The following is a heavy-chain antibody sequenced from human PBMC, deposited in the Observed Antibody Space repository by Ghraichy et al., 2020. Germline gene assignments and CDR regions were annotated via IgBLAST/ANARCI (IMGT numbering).Heavy chain of an antibody. D-gene: IGHD3-10*01. J-gene: IGHJ5*02. V-gene: IGHV4-39*01. CDR2: IFYSGSA. CDR1: GGSIITTDYY. CDR3: VRLATGIRADA. Sequence: SETLSLTCTVSGGSIITTDYYWAWIRQPPGKGLEWIGSIFYSGSAYYKMSLKSRVILSVDTSKNHFSLRLTSVTAADTSIYFCVRLATGIRADAWGQGTLVSVSS.